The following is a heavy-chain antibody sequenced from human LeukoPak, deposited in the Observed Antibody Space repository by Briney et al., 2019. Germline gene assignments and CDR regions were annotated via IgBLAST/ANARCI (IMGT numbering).Heavy chain of an antibody. CDR3: ARGIVVVTAMPFDY. CDR2: INPNSGGT. J-gene: IGHJ4*02. CDR1: GYTFTGYY. Sequence: ASAKVSCKASGYTFTGYYMHWVRQAPGQGLEWMGRINPNSGGTNYAQKFQGRVTMTRDTSISTAYMELSRLRSDDTAVYYRARGIVVVTAMPFDYWRQGTLVTVSS. V-gene: IGHV1-2*06. D-gene: IGHD2-21*02.